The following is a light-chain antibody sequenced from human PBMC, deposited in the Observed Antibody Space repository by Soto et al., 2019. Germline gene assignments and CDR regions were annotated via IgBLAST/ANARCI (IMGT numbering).Light chain of an antibody. CDR2: DGS. Sequence: DIHMTQSASTLSASVGERITITCVASQSISGYLAWYQQKPGEAPKLLIYDGSTLESGVPSRFSGSGSETQFTLTISGLQPEDFATYYCQQHYNYWWTFGQGTKVDIK. J-gene: IGKJ1*01. CDR3: QQHYNYWWT. V-gene: IGKV1-5*01. CDR1: QSISGY.